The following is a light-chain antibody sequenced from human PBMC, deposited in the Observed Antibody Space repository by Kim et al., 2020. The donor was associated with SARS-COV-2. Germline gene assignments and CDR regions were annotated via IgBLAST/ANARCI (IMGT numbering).Light chain of an antibody. Sequence: DIQLTQSPSSLSASVGDTVTITCQANQGISNYLNWYQQKTGKAPKLLIFDASYLQTGVPSRFSGRGFGTDFTLTISSLQPEDVGVYYCQRYYHLDMYTFGPGTKLEI. CDR2: DAS. CDR3: QRYYHLDMYT. V-gene: IGKV1-33*01. CDR1: QGISNY. J-gene: IGKJ2*01.